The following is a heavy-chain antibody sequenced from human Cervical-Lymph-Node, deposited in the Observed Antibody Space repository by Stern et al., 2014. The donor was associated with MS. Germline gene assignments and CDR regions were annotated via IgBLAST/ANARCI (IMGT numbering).Heavy chain of an antibody. D-gene: IGHD3-16*01. CDR3: ARGTGGGADNYYYGLDL. J-gene: IGHJ6*02. Sequence: VQLVESGGGVVQPGRSLTLSCAASGFSFSSFAMHWVRQAPGMGLDWVAVISYDETTKHVAYSVKGRFTIPRDNSKNTLYLQMNGLRPEDTAVFYCARGTGGGADNYYYGLDLWGQGTTVTVSS. CDR1: GFSFSSFA. CDR2: ISYDETTK. V-gene: IGHV3-30*04.